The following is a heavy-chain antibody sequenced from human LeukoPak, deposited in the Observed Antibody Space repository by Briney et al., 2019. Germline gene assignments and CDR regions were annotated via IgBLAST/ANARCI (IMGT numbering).Heavy chain of an antibody. D-gene: IGHD6-19*01. CDR3: AKDLPVRAVAGTAFDY. J-gene: IGHJ4*02. V-gene: IGHV3-23*01. Sequence: GGSLRLPCAPSGFPFSSYPMSWAPQPPGKGLEWVPPISGSGGSTYYADSVKGRFTISRDNSKNTLYLQMNSLRAEDTAVYYCAKDLPVRAVAGTAFDYWGQGTLVTVSS. CDR2: ISGSGGST. CDR1: GFPFSSYP.